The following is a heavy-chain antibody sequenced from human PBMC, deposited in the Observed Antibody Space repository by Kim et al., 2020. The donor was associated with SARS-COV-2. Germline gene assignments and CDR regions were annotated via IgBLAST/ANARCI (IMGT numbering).Heavy chain of an antibody. V-gene: IGHV4-59*01. CDR1: GGSISSYY. CDR2: IYYSGST. D-gene: IGHD3-10*01. CDR3: AREGGYYYGSGSYYSPRATFDY. J-gene: IGHJ4*02. Sequence: SETLSLTCTVSGGSISSYYWSWIRQPPGKGLEWIGYIYYSGSTNYNPSLKSLSVDTSKNQFSRKLSSVTAADTAVYYCAREGGYYYGSGSYYSPRATFDYWGQGTLVTVSS.